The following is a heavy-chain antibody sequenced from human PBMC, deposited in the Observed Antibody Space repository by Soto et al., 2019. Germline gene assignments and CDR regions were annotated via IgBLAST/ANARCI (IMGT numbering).Heavy chain of an antibody. CDR3: ARDTNFDLTCHYYGMDV. J-gene: IGHJ6*02. Sequence: QVQLVQSGPEVKKPGASVKLSCKASGYTFTNFYIHWVRQAPGQGLEWMGIINPNTGSTSNTQKFRGRITVTRDTSTSTVYMELSGLSSEDTAVYYCARDTNFDLTCHYYGMDVWGQGTTVTVSS. CDR1: GYTFTNFY. CDR2: INPNTGST. V-gene: IGHV1-46*01. D-gene: IGHD1-1*01.